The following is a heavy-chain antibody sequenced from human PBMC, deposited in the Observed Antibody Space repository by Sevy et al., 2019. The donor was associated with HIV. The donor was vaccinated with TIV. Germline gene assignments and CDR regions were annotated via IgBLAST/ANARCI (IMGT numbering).Heavy chain of an antibody. CDR1: GVTFSDYA. CDR2: ISGFGDKT. CDR3: AKAGGINWFYDDYGMDV. Sequence: GGSLRLSCAVSGVTFSDYAMSWVRQAPGKGLEWVSFISGFGDKTYYADSVRGRFTISRDNSKNTLHLQMNSLRAEDTAVYYCAKAGGINWFYDDYGMDVWGQGTTVTVSS. V-gene: IGHV3-23*01. D-gene: IGHD1-1*01. J-gene: IGHJ6*02.